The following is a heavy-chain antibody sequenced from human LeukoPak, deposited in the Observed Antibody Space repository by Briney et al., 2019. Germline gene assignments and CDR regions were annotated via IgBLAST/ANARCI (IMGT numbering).Heavy chain of an antibody. D-gene: IGHD3-22*01. CDR1: GFTFSSYG. CDR3: ANPDYYDNSGLDY. Sequence: PGGSLRLSCAASGFTFSSYGMHWVRQAPGKGLEWVAVISYDGSNKYYADSVKGRLTISRDNSKNTLYLQMNSLRAEDTAVYYCANPDYYDNSGLDYWGQGTLVTVSS. CDR2: ISYDGSNK. V-gene: IGHV3-30*18. J-gene: IGHJ4*02.